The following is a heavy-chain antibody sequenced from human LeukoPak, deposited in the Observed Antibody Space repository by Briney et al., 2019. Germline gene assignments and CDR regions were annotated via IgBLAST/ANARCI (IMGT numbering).Heavy chain of an antibody. CDR3: AKDISYGWYYFDY. D-gene: IGHD6-19*01. CDR2: ISWNSGSI. J-gene: IGHJ4*02. CDR1: GFTFDDYA. V-gene: IGHV3-9*01. Sequence: GGSLRPSCAASGFTFDDYAMHWVRQAPGKGLEWVSGISWNSGSIGYADSVKGRFTISRDNAKNSLYLQMNSLRAEDTALYYCAKDISYGWYYFDYWGQGTLVTVSS.